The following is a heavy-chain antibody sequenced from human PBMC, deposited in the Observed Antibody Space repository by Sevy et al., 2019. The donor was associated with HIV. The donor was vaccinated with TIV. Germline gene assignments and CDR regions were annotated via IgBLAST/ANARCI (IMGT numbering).Heavy chain of an antibody. CDR1: GFLFSSYE. CDR3: ARDLPPSATTVAHFDY. D-gene: IGHD4-17*01. J-gene: IGHJ4*02. CDR2: ITSRDREK. Sequence: GGSLRLSCTTSGFLFSSYEMNWVRQAPGKGLEWVSSITSRDREKYYSDSVKGRFTISRDNAKNSLFLQMNSLRAEDTAVYYCARDLPPSATTVAHFDYWGQGTLVTVSS. V-gene: IGHV3-48*03.